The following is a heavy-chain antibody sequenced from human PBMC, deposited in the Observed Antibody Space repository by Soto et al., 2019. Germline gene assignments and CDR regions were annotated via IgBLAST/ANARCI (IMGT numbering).Heavy chain of an antibody. CDR1: GYTFTNYA. CDR2: INAGNGNT. V-gene: IGHV1-3*05. D-gene: IGHD3-16*01. CDR3: ARGYDCGGGMDV. J-gene: IGHJ6*02. Sequence: QVQLVQSGAEEKKPGASVKVSCKASGYTFTNYAMHWVRQAPGQRLEWMGWINAGNGNTKYSQKFQGRVTITRDTYAITADVELSCLKFEDTAMYYWARGYDCGGGMDVWGQGATVTVSS.